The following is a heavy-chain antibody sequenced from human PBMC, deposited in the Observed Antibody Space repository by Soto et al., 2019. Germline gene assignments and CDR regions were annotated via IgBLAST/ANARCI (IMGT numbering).Heavy chain of an antibody. CDR1: GFTFSSYA. J-gene: IGHJ4*02. D-gene: IGHD6-13*01. CDR2: ISGSGGST. V-gene: IGHV3-23*01. Sequence: EVQLLESGGGLVQPGGSLRLSCAASGFTFSSYAMSWVRQAPGKGLEWVSAISGSGGSTYYADSVKGRFTISRDNSKNSLSRQMNSRRAEDTAVYYCAKENGYSSSWFEFDYWGQGTLVTVSS. CDR3: AKENGYSSSWFEFDY.